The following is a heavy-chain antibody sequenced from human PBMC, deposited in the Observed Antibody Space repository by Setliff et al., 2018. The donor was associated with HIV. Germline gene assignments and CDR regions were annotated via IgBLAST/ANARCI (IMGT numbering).Heavy chain of an antibody. V-gene: IGHV4-34*01. CDR1: GGSFSGYY. J-gene: IGHJ4*02. D-gene: IGHD6-6*01. CDR3: ARHDTEYSSYPIDY. Sequence: PSETLSLTCAVYGGSFSGYYWSWIRQPPGKGLEWIGCISHSGNTNFNPSLNSRVTISLDTSKNQFSLKLSSVTAADTAVYYCARHDTEYSSYPIDYWGQGNLVTVSS. CDR2: ISHSGNT.